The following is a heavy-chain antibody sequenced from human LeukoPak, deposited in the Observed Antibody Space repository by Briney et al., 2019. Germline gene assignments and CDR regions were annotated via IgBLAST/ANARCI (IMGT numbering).Heavy chain of an antibody. CDR2: VRYDGSNK. Sequence: PGGSLRLSCAASGFTFSSYGMHWVRQAPGKGLEWVAFVRYDGSNKYYADSVKGRFTISRDNSKNTLYLQMNSLRAEDTAVYYCAKVDRSLLQFDYWGQGTLVTVSS. J-gene: IGHJ4*02. V-gene: IGHV3-30*02. CDR3: AKVDRSLLQFDY. D-gene: IGHD3-16*02. CDR1: GFTFSSYG.